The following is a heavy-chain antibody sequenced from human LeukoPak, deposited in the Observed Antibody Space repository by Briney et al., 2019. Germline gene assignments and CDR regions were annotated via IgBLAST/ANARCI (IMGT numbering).Heavy chain of an antibody. CDR3: ARGTGDYESLYFDY. J-gene: IGHJ4*02. D-gene: IGHD4-17*01. CDR2: IIPIFGTA. V-gene: IGHV1-69*05. CDR1: GGTFSSYA. Sequence: ASVKVSCKASGGTFSSYAISWVRQAPGQGLEWMGGIIPIFGTANYAQKFQGRVTITTDESTSTAYMELSSLRSEDTAVYYCARGTGDYESLYFDYWGQGTLVTVSS.